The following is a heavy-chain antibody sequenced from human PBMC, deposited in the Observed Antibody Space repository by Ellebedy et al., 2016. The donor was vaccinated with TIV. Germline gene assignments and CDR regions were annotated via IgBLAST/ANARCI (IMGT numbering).Heavy chain of an antibody. J-gene: IGHJ4*02. CDR3: ARATVTPILDY. CDR1: GFTVSSNF. V-gene: IGHV3-53*04. Sequence: GESLKISCAASGFTVSSNFMTWVRQPPGKGLEWVSVIYGGGTTYYANSVKGRFTISRQKSKNSLDLQMNNQRVEDTAVYYCARATVTPILDYWGQGTLVTVSS. CDR2: IYGGGTT. D-gene: IGHD4-17*01.